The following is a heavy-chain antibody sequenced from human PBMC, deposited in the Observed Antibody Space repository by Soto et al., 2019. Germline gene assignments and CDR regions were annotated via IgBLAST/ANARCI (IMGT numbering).Heavy chain of an antibody. Sequence: GASVKVSCKASGCTFSSYAISWVRQAPGQGLEWMGGIIPIFGTANYAQKFQGRVTITADESTSTAYMELSSLRSEDAAVYYCARDLCGGGDSSDPWGQGTLVTVSS. J-gene: IGHJ5*02. D-gene: IGHD2-21*02. V-gene: IGHV1-69*13. CDR1: GCTFSSYA. CDR3: ARDLCGGGDSSDP. CDR2: IIPIFGTA.